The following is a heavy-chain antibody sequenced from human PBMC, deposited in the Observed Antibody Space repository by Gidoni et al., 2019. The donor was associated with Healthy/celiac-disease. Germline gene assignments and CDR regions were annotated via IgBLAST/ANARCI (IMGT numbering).Heavy chain of an antibody. D-gene: IGHD3-3*01. V-gene: IGHV5-51*01. CDR2: IYPGDSDT. J-gene: IGHJ2*01. CDR3: ARTPYDFWSGYRNWYFDL. Sequence: EVQLVQSGAEVKKPGESLQISCKGSGYSFPRYWIGWVRQMPGKGLEWMGIIYPGDSDTRYSPSFQGQVTISADKSISTAYLQWSSLKASDTAMYYCARTPYDFWSGYRNWYFDLWGRGTLVTVSS. CDR1: GYSFPRYW.